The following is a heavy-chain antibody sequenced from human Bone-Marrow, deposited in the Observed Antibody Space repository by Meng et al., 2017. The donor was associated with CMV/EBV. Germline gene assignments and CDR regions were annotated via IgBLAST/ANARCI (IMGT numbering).Heavy chain of an antibody. V-gene: IGHV4-39*01. D-gene: IGHD6-19*01. J-gene: IGHJ3*02. CDR1: GGSVSSGSYY. CDR3: ARHAPGIAVADAFDI. Sequence: SETLSLTCTVSGGSVSSGSYYWSWIRQPPGKGLEWIGYIYYSGSTYYNPSLKSRVTISVDTSKNQFSLKLSSVTAADTAVYYCARHAPGIAVADAFDIWGQGTMVNVSS. CDR2: IYYSGST.